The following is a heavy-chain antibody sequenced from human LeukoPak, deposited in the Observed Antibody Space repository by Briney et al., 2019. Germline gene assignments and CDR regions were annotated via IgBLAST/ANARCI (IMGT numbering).Heavy chain of an antibody. CDR1: GGSISSSSYY. V-gene: IGHV4-39*07. CDR2: IYYSGST. CDR3: ARGQQLVRPFDY. J-gene: IGHJ4*02. D-gene: IGHD6-13*01. Sequence: SETLSLTCTVSGGSISSSSYYWGWIRQPPGTGLEWIGSIYYSGSTYYNPSLKSRVTISVDTSKNQFSLKLSSVTAADTAVYYCARGQQLVRPFDYWGQGTLVTVSS.